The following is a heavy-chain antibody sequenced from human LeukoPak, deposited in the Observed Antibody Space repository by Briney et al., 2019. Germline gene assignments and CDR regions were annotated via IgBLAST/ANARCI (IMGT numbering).Heavy chain of an antibody. D-gene: IGHD4-17*01. CDR1: GGSFSSSDYY. J-gene: IGHJ4*02. V-gene: IGHV4-39*07. CDR2: IYYSGTT. CDR3: ARAVGEVTTVDY. Sequence: SETLSLTCTVSGGSFSSSDYYWGWIRQPPGKGLEWIGSIYYSGTTYHNPSLKSRVTISVDTSKKQFSLKLRSVTAADTAVYYCARAVGEVTTVDYWGQGTLVTVSS.